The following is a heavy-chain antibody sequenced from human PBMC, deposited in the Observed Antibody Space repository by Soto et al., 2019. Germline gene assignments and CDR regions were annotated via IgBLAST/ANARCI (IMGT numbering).Heavy chain of an antibody. D-gene: IGHD1-7*01. V-gene: IGHV5-51*01. Sequence: GEALKISCQASGYSFGADWIGWVRQRPGKGLEWMGIIFPGDSDTRYRPSFQGQVTISVDKSINTAYLQWSSLKASDTAMYFCARGGILGTPHDDWGQGTQVTVSS. CDR1: GYSFGADW. CDR3: ARGGILGTPHDD. J-gene: IGHJ4*02. CDR2: IFPGDSDT.